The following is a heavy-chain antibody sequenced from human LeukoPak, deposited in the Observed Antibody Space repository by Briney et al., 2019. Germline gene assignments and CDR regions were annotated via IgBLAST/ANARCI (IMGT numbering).Heavy chain of an antibody. Sequence: GRSLRLSCAASGFTFSSYAMHWVRQAPGKGLEWVAVISYDGSNKYYADSVKGRFTISRDNSKNTLYLQMNSLRAEDTAVYYCAKDYNGDYFDYWGQGTLVTVSS. V-gene: IGHV3-30-3*01. CDR1: GFTFSSYA. CDR3: AKDYNGDYFDY. CDR2: ISYDGSNK. J-gene: IGHJ4*02. D-gene: IGHD1-1*01.